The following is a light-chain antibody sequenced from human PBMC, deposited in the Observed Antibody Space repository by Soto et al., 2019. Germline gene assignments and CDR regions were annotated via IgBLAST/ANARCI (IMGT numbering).Light chain of an antibody. CDR2: EVS. V-gene: IGLV2-14*01. CDR1: SSDIGDYTH. CDR3: SAYTSGSTLVV. J-gene: IGLJ2*01. Sequence: QSALTQPASVSGSPGQSITISCTGTSSDIGDYTHVSWYQQHPGKAPKLIIYEVSDRPSGVSNRFSGSKSGNTASLTISGLQAEDEADYYCSAYTSGSTLVVFGGGTKLTVL.